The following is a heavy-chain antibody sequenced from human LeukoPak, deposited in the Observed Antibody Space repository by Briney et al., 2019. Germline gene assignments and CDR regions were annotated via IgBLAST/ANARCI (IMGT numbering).Heavy chain of an antibody. D-gene: IGHD2-15*01. V-gene: IGHV3-11*01. CDR1: GFTFSDYY. J-gene: IGHJ3*02. CDR2: ISSSGSTI. CDR3: AKDPPRGSGDAFDI. Sequence: GGSLRLSCAASGFTFSDYYMSWIRQAPGKGLEWVSYISSSGSTIYYADSVKGRFTISRDNAKNSLYLQMNSLRAEDSAVYYCAKDPPRGSGDAFDIWGQGTRVTVSA.